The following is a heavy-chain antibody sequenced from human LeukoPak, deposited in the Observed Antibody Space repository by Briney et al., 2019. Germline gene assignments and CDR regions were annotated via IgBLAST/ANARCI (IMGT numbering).Heavy chain of an antibody. J-gene: IGHJ4*02. CDR2: ISGSGGST. Sequence: PGGSLGLSWAATGFTFSSNAMSGVRRAPGKGLEWVSAISGSGGSTYYADSVKGRFTISRDNSKNTLYLQMNSLRAEDTAVYYCAKVHWSGGSFYYSDWGQGTLVTVSS. CDR3: AKVHWSGGSFYYSD. D-gene: IGHD1-26*01. CDR1: GFTFSSNA. V-gene: IGHV3-23*01.